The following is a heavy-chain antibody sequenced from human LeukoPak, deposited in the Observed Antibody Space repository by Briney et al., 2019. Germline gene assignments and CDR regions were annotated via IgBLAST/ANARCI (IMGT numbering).Heavy chain of an antibody. D-gene: IGHD6-19*01. CDR2: ISGSGGST. CDR3: AKSWRQWLVQDYFDY. V-gene: IGHV3-23*01. J-gene: IGHJ4*02. Sequence: GGSLRLSCAASGFTFSSYAMSWVRQAPGKGLEWVSAISGSGGSTYYADSVKGRFTIYRDNSKNTQYLQMNSLRAEDTAVYYCAKSWRQWLVQDYFDYWGQGTLVTVSS. CDR1: GFTFSSYA.